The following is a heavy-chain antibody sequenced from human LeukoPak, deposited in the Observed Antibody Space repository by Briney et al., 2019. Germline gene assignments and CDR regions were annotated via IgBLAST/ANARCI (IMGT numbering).Heavy chain of an antibody. J-gene: IGHJ6*03. V-gene: IGHV3-23*01. CDR2: ISGSGGST. CDR1: GLTFSSHA. D-gene: IGHD1-26*01. Sequence: GGSLRLSCAASGLTFSSHAMGWVRQAPGKGLEWVSAISGSGGSTYYADSVKGRFTISRDNAKNSLYLQMNSLRAEDTAVYYCARDTSMDVWGKGTTVTVSS. CDR3: ARDTSMDV.